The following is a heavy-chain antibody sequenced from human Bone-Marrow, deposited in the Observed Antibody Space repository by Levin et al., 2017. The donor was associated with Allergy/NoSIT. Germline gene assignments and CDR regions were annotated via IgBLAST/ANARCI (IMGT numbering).Heavy chain of an antibody. CDR3: ARMTGFTIFGRLDS. CDR2: ISYSEST. CDR1: GGSLSGTDYF. Sequence: KASETLSLSCSVSGGSLSGTDYFWAWIRLPPGKGLEWIGSISYSESTYFNPSLKSRVIIRVDTSKNQFSLKLKSVTAADSALYFCARMTGFTIFGRLDSWGQGKVVSVSS. J-gene: IGHJ5*01. D-gene: IGHD3-3*01. V-gene: IGHV4-39*07.